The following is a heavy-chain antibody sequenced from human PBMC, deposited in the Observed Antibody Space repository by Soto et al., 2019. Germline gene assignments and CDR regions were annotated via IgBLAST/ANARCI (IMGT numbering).Heavy chain of an antibody. Sequence: SVKVSCKASGFTFTSSAVQWVRQARGQRLEGIGWIVVGSGNTNYAQKFQERVTITRDMSTSTAYMELSSLRSGDTAVYYCAADLDHGDWYYFAYWGPGHLLTLS. CDR3: AADLDHGDWYYFAY. J-gene: IGHJ4*02. CDR1: GFTFTSSA. CDR2: IVVGSGNT. D-gene: IGHD4-17*01. V-gene: IGHV1-58*01.